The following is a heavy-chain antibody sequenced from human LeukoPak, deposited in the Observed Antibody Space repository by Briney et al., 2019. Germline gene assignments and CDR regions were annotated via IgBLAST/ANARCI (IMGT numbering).Heavy chain of an antibody. CDR2: ISAYNGNT. Sequence: ASVKVSCKASGYTFSRYGTRWVRPAPGQGLEWMGWISAYNGNTNYAQNLQGRVTMTTDTSTTTAYMELRSLRSDDTAVYYCARGPLWFGEFYFDYWGQGTLATVSS. V-gene: IGHV1-18*01. CDR3: ARGPLWFGEFYFDY. CDR1: GYTFSRYG. J-gene: IGHJ4*02. D-gene: IGHD3-10*01.